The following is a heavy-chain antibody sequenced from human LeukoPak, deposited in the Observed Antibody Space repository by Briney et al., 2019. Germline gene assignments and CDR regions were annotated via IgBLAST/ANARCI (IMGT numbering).Heavy chain of an antibody. CDR3: ARLTHCSSTSCYAGDPSYYFDY. CDR2: IYYSGST. D-gene: IGHD2-2*01. CDR1: GGSISSGDYY. V-gene: IGHV4-30-4*01. J-gene: IGHJ4*02. Sequence: PSQTLSLTCTVSGGSISSGDYYWSWIRQPPGKGLEWIGYIYYSGSTYYNPSLKSRVTISVDTSKNQFSLKLSSVTAADTAVYYCARLTHCSSTSCYAGDPSYYFDYWGQGTLVTVSS.